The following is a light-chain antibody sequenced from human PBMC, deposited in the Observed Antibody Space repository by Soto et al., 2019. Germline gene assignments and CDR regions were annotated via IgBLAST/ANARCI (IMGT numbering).Light chain of an antibody. CDR1: SSDVGGYIY. CDR3: SSYTTSSSYV. J-gene: IGLJ1*01. CDR2: DVT. V-gene: IGLV2-14*01. Sequence: QSALTQPASVSGSPGQSITISCTGTSSDVGGYIYVSWYQQHPGKAPTLMIYDVTSRPSGVSYRFSGSKSGNTASLTISGHQAEDEADYYCSSYTTSSSYVFGTGTKVTVL.